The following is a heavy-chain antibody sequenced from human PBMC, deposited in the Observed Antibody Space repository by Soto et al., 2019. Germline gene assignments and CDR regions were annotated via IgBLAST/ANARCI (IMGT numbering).Heavy chain of an antibody. D-gene: IGHD2-15*01. J-gene: IGHJ6*02. CDR1: GGSVESSSC. CDR2: IYHSGTF. Sequence: QVRLKESGPGLVKPSGTLSLTCAVSGGSVESSSCWSWVRQAPGKGLEWIGEIYHSGTFNYNPSLASLVSVSVDTSTNQFSLNLNSVTAADTAVYYCVRSVPAATWAYNGMDVWGQGTTVTVSS. V-gene: IGHV4-4*02. CDR3: VRSVPAATWAYNGMDV.